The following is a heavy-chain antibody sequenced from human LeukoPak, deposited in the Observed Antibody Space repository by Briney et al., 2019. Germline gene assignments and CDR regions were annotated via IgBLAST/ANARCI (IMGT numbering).Heavy chain of an antibody. D-gene: IGHD6-19*01. J-gene: IGHJ5*02. CDR2: IYSAGAT. CDR3: AREMAMAVAGISWFDP. Sequence: GGSLRLSCAASGFTVSDNYMTWVRQAPGRGLEWVSSIYSAGATHYAESVKGRFTISRDNSKNTLYLQMNSLRAEDMAVYYCAREMAMAVAGISWFDPWGQGTLVTVSS. V-gene: IGHV3-53*01. CDR1: GFTVSDNY.